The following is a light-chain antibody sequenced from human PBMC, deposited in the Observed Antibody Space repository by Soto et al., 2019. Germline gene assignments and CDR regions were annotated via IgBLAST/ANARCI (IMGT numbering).Light chain of an antibody. Sequence: EIVMTQSPATLSVSPGERATLSCRASQSISSNLAWYQQKPGQAPTLLFYGASTRASGVPARFSGGGSGTEFTLTISNLQSEDFGVYYCHQYNGWPRTFGQGTKVEIK. J-gene: IGKJ1*01. CDR3: HQYNGWPRT. CDR1: QSISSN. CDR2: GAS. V-gene: IGKV3-15*01.